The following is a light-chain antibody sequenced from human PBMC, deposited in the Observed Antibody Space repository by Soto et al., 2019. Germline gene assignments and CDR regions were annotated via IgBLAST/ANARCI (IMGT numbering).Light chain of an antibody. CDR1: QDISIL. CDR2: GAS. Sequence: DIQMTQSPSSVSASIGDTVTITCRASQDISILLAWYQQKPGRAPKLLIYGASTLESWVPSRFSGRGSGTDFTLTISSLQPEDFATYFCHQADSFPLTFGGGTKVEIK. J-gene: IGKJ4*01. CDR3: HQADSFPLT. V-gene: IGKV1D-12*01.